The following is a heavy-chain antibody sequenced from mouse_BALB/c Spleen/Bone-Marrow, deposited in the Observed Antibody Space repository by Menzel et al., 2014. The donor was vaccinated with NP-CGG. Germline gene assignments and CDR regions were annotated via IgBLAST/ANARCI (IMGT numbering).Heavy chain of an antibody. V-gene: IGHV1-5*01. CDR3: TPAVRRPLYAMDY. J-gene: IGHJ4*01. CDR2: IYPGNSDT. CDR1: GYSFTSYW. Sequence: VQLQQSGTVLARPGASAKMSCKASGYSFTSYWMHWVKQRPGQGLEWIGAIYPGNSDTSYNQKFKGKAKLTAVTSASTAYMELSSLTNEDSAVYYCTPAVRRPLYAMDYWGQGTSVTVSS. D-gene: IGHD2-14*01.